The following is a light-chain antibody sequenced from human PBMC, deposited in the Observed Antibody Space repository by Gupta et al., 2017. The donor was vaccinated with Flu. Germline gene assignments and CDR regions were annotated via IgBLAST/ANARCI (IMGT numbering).Light chain of an antibody. CDR2: WAS. CDR3: QQYHSTSYT. CDR1: QSVLYSSNNKNY. V-gene: IGKV4-1*01. Sequence: SLGERATINCKSSQSVLYSSNNKNYLAWYQQKPGQPPKLLIYWASTRESGVPDRFSGSGSGTDFTLTISSLQAEDVAVYYCQQYHSTSYTFGQGTKLEIK. J-gene: IGKJ2*01.